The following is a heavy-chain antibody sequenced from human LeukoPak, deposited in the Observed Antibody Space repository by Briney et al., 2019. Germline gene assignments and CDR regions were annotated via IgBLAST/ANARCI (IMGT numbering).Heavy chain of an antibody. D-gene: IGHD3-22*01. Sequence: SETLSLTCTVAGGSISSNLHYWDWIRQAPGKGLEWIGSLLYTGNTWYNPSLKSRVTISVDTSKNQFSLRLTSVTAADTAVYYCARQSTYYYDNSGYIGVHDAFDIWGQGTMVTVSS. J-gene: IGHJ3*02. CDR1: GGSISSNLHY. CDR3: ARQSTYYYDNSGYIGVHDAFDI. CDR2: LLYTGNT. V-gene: IGHV4-39*01.